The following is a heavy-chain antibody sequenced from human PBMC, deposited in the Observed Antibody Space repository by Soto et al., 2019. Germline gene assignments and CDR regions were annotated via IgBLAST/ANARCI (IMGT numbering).Heavy chain of an antibody. Sequence: STSYAQKFQGRVTMTRDTSTSTVYMELSSLRSEDTAVYYCARAKGTYYDILTGYYYFDYWGQGTLVTVSS. CDR2: ST. J-gene: IGHJ4*02. V-gene: IGHV1-46*01. CDR3: ARAKGTYYDILTGYYYFDY. D-gene: IGHD3-9*01.